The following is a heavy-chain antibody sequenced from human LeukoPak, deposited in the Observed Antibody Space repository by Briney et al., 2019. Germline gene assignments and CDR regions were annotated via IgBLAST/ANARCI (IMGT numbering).Heavy chain of an antibody. J-gene: IGHJ3*02. V-gene: IGHV3-48*04. CDR3: ASIVGASIDAFDI. CDR1: GFTFSSYS. D-gene: IGHD1-26*01. Sequence: GGSLRLSCAASGFTFSSYSMNWVRQAPGKGLEWVSYISSLSGTIYYADSVKGRFTISRDNAKNSLYLQMNSLRAEDTAVYYCASIVGASIDAFDIWGQGTMVTVSA. CDR2: ISSLSGTI.